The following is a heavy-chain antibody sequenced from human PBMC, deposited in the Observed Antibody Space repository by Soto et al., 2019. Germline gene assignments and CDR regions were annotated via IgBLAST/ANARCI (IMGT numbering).Heavy chain of an antibody. CDR2: IYYSGST. Sequence: SETLSLTCTVSGGSITSSIYYWGWIRQPPGKGLEWIGSIYYSGSTYYNPSLKSRVTISVDTSKNQFSLKLSSVTAAATAVYYCMLGSGWKDFDYWGQGTLVTVSS. D-gene: IGHD3-22*01. J-gene: IGHJ4*02. CDR1: GGSITSSIYY. CDR3: MLGSGWKDFDY. V-gene: IGHV4-39*01.